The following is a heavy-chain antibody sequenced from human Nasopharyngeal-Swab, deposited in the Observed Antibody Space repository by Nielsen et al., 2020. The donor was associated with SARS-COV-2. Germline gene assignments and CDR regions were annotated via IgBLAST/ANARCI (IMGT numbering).Heavy chain of an antibody. CDR3: ARGYSYGHIDY. V-gene: IGHV1-3*01. CDR1: GYTFTSYA. Sequence: ASVKVSCKASGYTFTSYAMHWVRQAPGQRLEWVGWINAGNGNTKYSQKFQGRVTITRDTSASTAYMELSSLRSEDTAVYYCARGYSYGHIDYWGQGTLVTVSS. CDR2: INAGNGNT. D-gene: IGHD5-18*01. J-gene: IGHJ4*02.